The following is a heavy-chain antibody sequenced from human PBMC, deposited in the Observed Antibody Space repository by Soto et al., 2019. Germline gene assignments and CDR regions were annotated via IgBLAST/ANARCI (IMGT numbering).Heavy chain of an antibody. CDR2: IIPIFGTA. D-gene: IGHD2-21*02. Sequence: QVQLVQSGGEVKKPGSSVKVSCKASGGTFSSYAISWVRQAPGQGLEWMGGIIPIFGTANYAQKFQGRVTITADESTSTAYMELSSLRSEDTAVYYCARGGIAYCGGDCYSTDYWGQGTLVTVSS. CDR3: ARGGIAYCGGDCYSTDY. CDR1: GGTFSSYA. J-gene: IGHJ4*02. V-gene: IGHV1-69*01.